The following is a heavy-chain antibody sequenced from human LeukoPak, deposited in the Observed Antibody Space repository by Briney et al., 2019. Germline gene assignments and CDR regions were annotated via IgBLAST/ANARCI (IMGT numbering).Heavy chain of an antibody. J-gene: IGHJ5*02. D-gene: IGHD2-15*01. CDR1: GGSISGSNYY. Sequence: KPSETLSLTCTVSGGSISGSNYYWVWIRQPPGKGLEWIGTIYYSGTTYYNPSLKSRVTISLDTSKNQLSLKLSTVTAADTAVYYCARVGAPGYCSGGSCYLSAWGQGTLVTVSS. CDR2: IYYSGTT. CDR3: ARVGAPGYCSGGSCYLSA. V-gene: IGHV4-39*07.